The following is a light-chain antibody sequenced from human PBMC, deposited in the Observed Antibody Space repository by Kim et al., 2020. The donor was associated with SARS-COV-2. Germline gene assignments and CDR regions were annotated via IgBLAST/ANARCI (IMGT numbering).Light chain of an antibody. V-gene: IGLV3-21*04. Sequence: VAPGQTARINCGGTNFQTKTVHWYQHKPGQAPILVMCYDSNRPSGIPERFSGSTSGNTATLTITRVEAGDEADFYCQVWYSSTDVIFGGGTQLTVL. CDR2: YDS. CDR3: QVWYSSTDVI. CDR1: NFQTKT. J-gene: IGLJ2*01.